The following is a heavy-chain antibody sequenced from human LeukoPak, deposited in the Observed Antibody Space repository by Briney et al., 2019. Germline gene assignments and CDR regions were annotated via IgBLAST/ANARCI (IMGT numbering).Heavy chain of an antibody. CDR2: IYYRGTT. Sequence: SETLSLTCTVSGGSISSYYWSWIRQPPGKGLEWIGYIYYRGTTKYHPSVTSRVTISVDTSKNQFSLKLSSVTAADTAVYYGARVPPGASHFDSWGQGTLVPVSS. D-gene: IGHD1-26*01. J-gene: IGHJ4*02. CDR1: GGSISSYY. V-gene: IGHV4-59*01. CDR3: ARVPPGASHFDS.